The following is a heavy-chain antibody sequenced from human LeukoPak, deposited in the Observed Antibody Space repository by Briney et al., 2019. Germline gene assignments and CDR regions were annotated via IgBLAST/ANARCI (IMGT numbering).Heavy chain of an antibody. CDR2: TYYRSKWYN. CDR3: ARGRRMVRRWNWFDP. V-gene: IGHV6-1*01. J-gene: IGHJ5*02. Sequence: SQTLSLTCAISGDSVSSNSAAWNWIRQSPSRGLEWLGRTYYRSKWYNGYAVFVKSRISVNPDTSKNQFSLQLSSVTAADTAVYYCARGRRMVRRWNWFDPWGQGTLVTVSS. CDR1: GDSVSSNSAA. D-gene: IGHD3-10*01.